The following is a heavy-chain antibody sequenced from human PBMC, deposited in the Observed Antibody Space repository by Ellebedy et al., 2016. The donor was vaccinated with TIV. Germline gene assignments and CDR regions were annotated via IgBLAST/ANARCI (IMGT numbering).Heavy chain of an antibody. D-gene: IGHD6-19*01. CDR2: INPNSGDT. Sequence: AASVKVSCKASGYTFTGYYMHWVRQAPGQGLEWMGWINPNSGDTNYAQNFQGRVTMTRDTSISTAYMELSSLISDDTAVYYCASHSSGWYWGQGTLVTVSS. CDR1: GYTFTGYY. CDR3: ASHSSGWY. V-gene: IGHV1-2*02. J-gene: IGHJ4*02.